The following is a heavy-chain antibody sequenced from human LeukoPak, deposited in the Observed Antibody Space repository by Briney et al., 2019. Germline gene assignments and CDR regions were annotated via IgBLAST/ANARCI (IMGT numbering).Heavy chain of an antibody. V-gene: IGHV4-38-2*02. CDR1: SHSITSGYY. D-gene: IGHD6-13*01. CDR3: ARESSSQAYFDY. Sequence: PSETLSLTCYISSHSITSGYYWGWIRQPPGKGLGWIGGISHSGSTYYNPSLKSRVTISVDTSKNQFSLRLNSVTAADTAVYYCARESSSQAYFDYWGRGSLVTVSS. J-gene: IGHJ4*02. CDR2: ISHSGST.